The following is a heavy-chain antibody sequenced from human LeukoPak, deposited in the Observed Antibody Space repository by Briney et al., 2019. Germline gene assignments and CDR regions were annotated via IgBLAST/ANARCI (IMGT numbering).Heavy chain of an antibody. V-gene: IGHV1-24*01. CDR1: GYTLTELS. Sequence: ASVKVSCKVSGYTLTELSMHWVRQAPGKGREWMGGFDPEDGETIYAQKFQGRVTRTEDTSTDTAYMELSSLRSEDTAVYYCAIIDGYNRAFDYWGQGTLVTVSS. CDR3: AIIDGYNRAFDY. CDR2: FDPEDGET. D-gene: IGHD5-24*01. J-gene: IGHJ4*02.